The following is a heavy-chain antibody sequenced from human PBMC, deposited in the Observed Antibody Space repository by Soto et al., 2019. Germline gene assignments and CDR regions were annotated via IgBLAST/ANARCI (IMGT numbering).Heavy chain of an antibody. CDR1: GGSFSGYY. CDR2: INHSGST. CDR3: ATDYVLDP. J-gene: IGHJ5*02. Sequence: SETLSLTCAVYGGSFSGYYWSWIRQPPGKGLEWIGEINHSGSTNYNPSLKSRVTISVDTSKNQFSLKLSSVTAADTAVYYCATDYVLDPWRQGTLVTVSS. V-gene: IGHV4-34*01. D-gene: IGHD4-17*01.